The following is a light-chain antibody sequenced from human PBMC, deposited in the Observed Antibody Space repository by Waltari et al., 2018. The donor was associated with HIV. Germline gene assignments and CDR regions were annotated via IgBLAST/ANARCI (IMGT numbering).Light chain of an antibody. J-gene: IGLJ2*01. V-gene: IGLV2-8*01. Sequence: QSALTQPPSASGSPGQSVTISCTGTSSDVGGYNYVSWYQQHPGKAPKLMIDGVNKRPSGVPDRCSGSKCGNTASLTGSGLQGEDEAEYYCSSYGGSNNVVFGGGTKLTVL. CDR2: GVN. CDR1: SSDVGGYNY. CDR3: SSYGGSNNVV.